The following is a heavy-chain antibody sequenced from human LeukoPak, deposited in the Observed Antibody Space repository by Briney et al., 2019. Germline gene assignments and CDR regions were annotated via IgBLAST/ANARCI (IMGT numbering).Heavy chain of an antibody. CDR3: ARDSLRGPSGWSPGVGT. CDR1: GYTFTSYY. CDR2: INPSGGST. Sequence: GASVKVSCKASGYTFTSYYMHWVRQAPGQGLEWMGIINPSGGSTSYAQKFQGRVTMTRDTSTSTVYMELSSLRSEDTAVYYCARDSLRGPSGWSPGVGTWGQGTLVTVSS. V-gene: IGHV1-46*01. J-gene: IGHJ5*02. D-gene: IGHD6-19*01.